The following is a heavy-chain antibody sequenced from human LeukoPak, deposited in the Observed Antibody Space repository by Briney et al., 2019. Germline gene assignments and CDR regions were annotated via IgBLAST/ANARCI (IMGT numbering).Heavy chain of an antibody. CDR1: GFTFSSYA. V-gene: IGHV3-7*01. Sequence: GGSLRLSCAASGFTFSSYAMSWVRQAPGKGLEWVANIKQDGSEKYYVDSVKGRFTISRDNAKNSLYLQMNSLRAEDTAVYYCARRRCGAIDYWGQGTLVTVSS. CDR3: ARRRCGAIDY. D-gene: IGHD4/OR15-4a*01. CDR2: IKQDGSEK. J-gene: IGHJ4*02.